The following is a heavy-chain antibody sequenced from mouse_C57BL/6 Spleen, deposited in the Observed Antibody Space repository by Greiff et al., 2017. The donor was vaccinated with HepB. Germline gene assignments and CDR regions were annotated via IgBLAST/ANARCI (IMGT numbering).Heavy chain of an antibody. CDR3: ARDTTVVSYYAMDY. CDR1: GFTFSDYG. D-gene: IGHD1-1*01. J-gene: IGHJ4*01. CDR2: ISSGSSTI. Sequence: DVQLQESGGGLVKPGGSLKLSCAASGFTFSDYGMHWVRQAPEKGLEWVAYISSGSSTIYYADTVKGRFTISRDNAKNTLFLQMTSLRSEDTAMYYCARDTTVVSYYAMDYWGQGTSVTVSS. V-gene: IGHV5-17*01.